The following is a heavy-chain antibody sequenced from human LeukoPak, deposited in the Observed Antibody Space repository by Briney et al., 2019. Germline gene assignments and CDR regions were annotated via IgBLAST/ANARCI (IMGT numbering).Heavy chain of an antibody. J-gene: IGHJ4*02. Sequence: SETLSLTCTVSGGSISSYYWSWIRQPPGKGLEWIGYIYYSGSTNYNPSLKSRVTISVDTSKNQFSLKLNSVTAADTAVYYCARDSLRTMVFDYWGQGTLVTVSS. CDR2: IYYSGST. CDR3: ARDSLRTMVFDY. CDR1: GGSISSYY. D-gene: IGHD4/OR15-4a*01. V-gene: IGHV4-59*01.